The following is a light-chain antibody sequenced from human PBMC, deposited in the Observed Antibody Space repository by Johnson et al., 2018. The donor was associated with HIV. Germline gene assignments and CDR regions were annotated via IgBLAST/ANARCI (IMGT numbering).Light chain of an antibody. Sequence: QSVLTQPPSVSAAPGQKVAISCSGSSSNIGNNYVSWYQQLPGTAPKLLIYENDKRPSGIPDRFSGSKSGMSATLAITGLQTGDEADYYCGAWDSSLTTYVVGTGTKVTVL. V-gene: IGLV1-51*02. CDR1: SSNIGNNY. J-gene: IGLJ1*01. CDR2: END. CDR3: GAWDSSLTTYV.